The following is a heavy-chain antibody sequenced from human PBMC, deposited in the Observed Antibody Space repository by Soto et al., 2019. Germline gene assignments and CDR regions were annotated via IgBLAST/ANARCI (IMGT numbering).Heavy chain of an antibody. CDR1: GFTFSSYW. CDR2: INSDGSST. D-gene: IGHD2-15*01. CDR3: ASGSVALGYCSGGSCPPSDY. V-gene: IGHV3-74*01. J-gene: IGHJ4*02. Sequence: GGSLRLSCAASGFTFSSYWMHWVRQAPGKGLVWVSRINSDGSSTSYADSVKGRFTISRDNAKNTLYLQMNSLRAEDTAVYYCASGSVALGYCSGGSCPPSDYWGQGTLVTVSS.